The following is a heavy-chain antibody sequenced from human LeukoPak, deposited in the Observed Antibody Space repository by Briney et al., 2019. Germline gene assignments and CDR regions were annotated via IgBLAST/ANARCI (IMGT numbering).Heavy chain of an antibody. J-gene: IGHJ4*02. V-gene: IGHV3-23*01. CDR1: GFTFSSYA. CDR3: ASRGDVLLWFGELY. D-gene: IGHD3-10*01. CDR2: ISGSGGST. Sequence: GGSLRLSCAASGFTFSSYAMSWVRQAPGKGLEWVSVISGSGGSTYYADSVKGRFTISRDDSKNTLYLQMNSLRAEDTAVYYCASRGDVLLWFGELYWGQGTLVTVSS.